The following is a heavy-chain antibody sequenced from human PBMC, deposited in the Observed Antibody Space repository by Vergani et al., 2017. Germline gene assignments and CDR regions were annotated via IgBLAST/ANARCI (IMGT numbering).Heavy chain of an antibody. V-gene: IGHV4-39*01. CDR3: ARHSTVEWLVKLGWIDP. CDR2: IYYSGST. Sequence: QLQLQESGPGLVKPSATLSLTCSVSGASIRSSNYYWGWIRQPPGKGLEWIASIYYSGSTYYNPSLKSQVTISVDPSKNQFSLKLSSVTAADTAVYFCARHSTVEWLVKLGWIDPWGQGILVTVSS. D-gene: IGHD6-19*01. CDR1: GASIRSSNYY. J-gene: IGHJ5*02.